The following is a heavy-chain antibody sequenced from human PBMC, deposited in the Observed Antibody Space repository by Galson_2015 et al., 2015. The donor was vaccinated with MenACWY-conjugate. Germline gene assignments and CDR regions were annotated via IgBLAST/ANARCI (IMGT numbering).Heavy chain of an antibody. Sequence: SLRLSCAASGFTFNTYGMHWVRQAPGKGLEWVARINPGGSSTTYADSVQDRFTISRDNAKNTLYLQMNSLRSEDTAVFYCARRRGASFYFDSWGQGTLITVSS. CDR3: ARRRGASFYFDS. D-gene: IGHD1-26*01. CDR2: INPGGSST. J-gene: IGHJ4*02. CDR1: GFTFNTYG. V-gene: IGHV3-74*01.